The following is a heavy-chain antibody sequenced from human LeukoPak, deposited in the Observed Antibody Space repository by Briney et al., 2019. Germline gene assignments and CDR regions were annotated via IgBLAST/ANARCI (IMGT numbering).Heavy chain of an antibody. CDR3: ARNYYGSGSYYVE. CDR2: ITGGSSYT. Sequence: KSGGSLRLSCVASEFTFSTYTMNWVRQAPGKGLEWVSSITGGSSYTYYADSVKGRFTISRDDADKALYLQMDSLRAEDTAVYYCARNYYGSGSYYVEWGQGTLVTVSS. J-gene: IGHJ4*02. V-gene: IGHV3-21*01. CDR1: EFTFSTYT. D-gene: IGHD3-10*01.